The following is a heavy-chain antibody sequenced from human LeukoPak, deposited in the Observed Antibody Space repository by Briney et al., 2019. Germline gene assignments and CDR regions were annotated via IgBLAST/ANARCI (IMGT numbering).Heavy chain of an antibody. D-gene: IGHD3-10*01. J-gene: IGHJ6*03. V-gene: IGHV3-30*02. CDR3: ARVARGDYYYYYMDV. Sequence: GGSLRLSCAASGFTFSSYGMHWVRQAPGKGLEWVAFIRYDGSNKYYADSVKGRFTISRDNSKNTLYLQMNSLRAEDTAVYYCARVARGDYYYYYMDVWGKGTTVTVSS. CDR2: IRYDGSNK. CDR1: GFTFSSYG.